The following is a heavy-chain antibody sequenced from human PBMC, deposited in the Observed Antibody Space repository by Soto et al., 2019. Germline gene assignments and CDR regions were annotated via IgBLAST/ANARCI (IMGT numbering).Heavy chain of an antibody. CDR3: ARLIPYCGGDSYSVGAFDI. CDR1: GGSITNRDTY. CDR2: IYHSGRS. V-gene: IGHV4-39*01. D-gene: IGHD2-21*02. Sequence: QLQLQESGPGLVQPSETVSLTCTVSGGSITNRDTYWGWIRQPPGKGLEWIGTIYHSGRSYYNPSLKSRVTMSVDTSKNEFSVILNSVTAADTAVYYCARLIPYCGGDSYSVGAFDIWGQGTMVTVSS. J-gene: IGHJ3*02.